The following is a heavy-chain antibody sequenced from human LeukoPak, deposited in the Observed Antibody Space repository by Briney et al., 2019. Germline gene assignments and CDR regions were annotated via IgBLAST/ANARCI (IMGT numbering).Heavy chain of an antibody. Sequence: PGGSLRLSCAASGFTFNSYAMHWVRQAPGKGLEWVAVISYDGSNKYYADSVKGRFTISRDNSKNTLYLQMNSLRAEDTAMYYCARARDYYYNMDVWGKGTTVTVSS. V-gene: IGHV3-30-3*01. CDR2: ISYDGSNK. CDR1: GFTFNSYA. J-gene: IGHJ6*03. CDR3: ARARDYYYNMDV.